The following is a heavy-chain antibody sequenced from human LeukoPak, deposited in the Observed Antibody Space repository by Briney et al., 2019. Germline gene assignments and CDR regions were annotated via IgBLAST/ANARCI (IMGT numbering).Heavy chain of an antibody. Sequence: SQTLSLTCAVSGGSISSGGYSWSWIRQPPGKGLEWIGYIYHSGSTYYNPSLKSRVTISVDRSKNQFSLKLSSVTAADTAVYYCARAHYYDSSGYYYVVFDYWGQGTLVTVSS. J-gene: IGHJ4*02. CDR2: IYHSGST. CDR1: GGSISSGGYS. V-gene: IGHV4-30-2*01. CDR3: ARAHYYDSSGYYYVVFDY. D-gene: IGHD3-22*01.